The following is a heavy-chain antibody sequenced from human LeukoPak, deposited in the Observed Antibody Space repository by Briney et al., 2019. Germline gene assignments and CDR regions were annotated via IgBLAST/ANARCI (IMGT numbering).Heavy chain of an antibody. V-gene: IGHV3-21*01. CDR3: ARDGPSWSRDY. D-gene: IGHD2-15*01. CDR2: ITGSGTYI. J-gene: IGHJ4*02. Sequence: GGSLRLSCAASGFTFRRYSMTWVRQAPGKGLEWVSTITGSGTYIYYAESVKGRFTISRDDAKNSLYLQMNTLGAEDTAVYYCARDGPSWSRDYWGQGTLVTVSS. CDR1: GFTFRRYS.